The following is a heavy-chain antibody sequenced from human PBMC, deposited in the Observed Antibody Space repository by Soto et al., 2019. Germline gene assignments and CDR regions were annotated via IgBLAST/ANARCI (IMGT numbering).Heavy chain of an antibody. CDR1: GGSICSGGYY. J-gene: IGHJ3*02. CDR3: AREAYGYCSSTSCMDAFDI. CDR2: ICYSGST. Sequence: SETLSLTCTVSGGSICSGGYYWSWIRQHPGKGLEWIGYICYSGSTYYNPSLKSRVTISVDTSKNQFSLKLSSVTAADTAVYYCAREAYGYCSSTSCMDAFDIWGQGTMVTVS. V-gene: IGHV4-31*03. D-gene: IGHD2-2*01.